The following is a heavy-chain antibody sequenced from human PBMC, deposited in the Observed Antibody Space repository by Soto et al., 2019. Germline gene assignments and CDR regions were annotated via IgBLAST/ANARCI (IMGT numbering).Heavy chain of an antibody. J-gene: IGHJ4*02. D-gene: IGHD6-13*01. Sequence: QVHLQESGPGLVKPSGTLSLTCAVSGGSISGNHWWTWVRQPPGKGLEWIGEIDHSGTTNYNPSLKSRVTISVDTSKNQFSLRLTSVTAADTAVYYCAIHYLGYSWSPGGYWGQGTLVTVSS. CDR1: GGSISGNHW. CDR2: IDHSGTT. V-gene: IGHV4-4*02. CDR3: AIHYLGYSWSPGGY.